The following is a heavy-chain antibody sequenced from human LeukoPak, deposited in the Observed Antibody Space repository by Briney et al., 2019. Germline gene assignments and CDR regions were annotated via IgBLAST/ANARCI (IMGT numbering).Heavy chain of an antibody. D-gene: IGHD3-22*01. Sequence: GGSLRLSCAASGFTFSDYYMSWIRQAPGKGLEWVSYISSSGYTIYYADSMKGRFTISRDNAKNSLYLQMNSLRAEDTAVYYCARAIEEEFQYYYDSSGSTGWFDPWGQGTLVTVSS. CDR2: ISSSGYTI. CDR3: ARAIEEEFQYYYDSSGSTGWFDP. CDR1: GFTFSDYY. V-gene: IGHV3-11*04. J-gene: IGHJ5*02.